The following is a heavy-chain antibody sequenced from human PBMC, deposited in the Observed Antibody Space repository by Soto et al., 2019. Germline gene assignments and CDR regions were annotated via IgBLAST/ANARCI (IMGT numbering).Heavy chain of an antibody. CDR2: IIPILGTA. J-gene: IGHJ6*02. CDR3: ARGGLTGTPPYGMDV. D-gene: IGHD1-20*01. Sequence: SVKVSCKASGGTFSSYAISWVRQAPGQGLEWMGGIIPILGTANYAQKFQGRVTITADESTSTAYMELSSLRSEDTAVYYCARGGLTGTPPYGMDVWGQGTTVTVSS. CDR1: GGTFSSYA. V-gene: IGHV1-69*13.